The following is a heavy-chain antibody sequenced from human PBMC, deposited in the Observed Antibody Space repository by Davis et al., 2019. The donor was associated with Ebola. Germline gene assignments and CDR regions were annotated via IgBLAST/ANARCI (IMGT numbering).Heavy chain of an antibody. CDR3: ATYRHDYYYYGMDV. CDR1: GGSFNTYY. J-gene: IGHJ6*02. D-gene: IGHD4-11*01. V-gene: IGHV4-34*01. CDR2: INHIGST. Sequence: SETLSLTCAVYGGSFNTYYWSWIRQPPGKGLEWIGEINHIGSTNYNPSLKSRVTISVDTSKNQFSPKLSSVTAADTAVYYCATYRHDYYYYGMDVWGQGTTVTVSS.